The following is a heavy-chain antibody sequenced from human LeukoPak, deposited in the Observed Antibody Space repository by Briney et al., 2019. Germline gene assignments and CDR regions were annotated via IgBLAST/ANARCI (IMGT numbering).Heavy chain of an antibody. CDR2: IYSSGST. V-gene: IGHV4-61*02. CDR1: GGSISSDTYY. D-gene: IGHD1-26*01. Sequence: PSQTLSPTCTVSGGSISSDTYYWSWIRQPAGKGLEWIGRIYSSGSTNYNPSLKSRTTISVDTSKNQFSLKLTSVTAADTAVYYCATVRGGATDRGWFDPWGQGTLVTVSS. CDR3: ATVRGGATDRGWFDP. J-gene: IGHJ5*02.